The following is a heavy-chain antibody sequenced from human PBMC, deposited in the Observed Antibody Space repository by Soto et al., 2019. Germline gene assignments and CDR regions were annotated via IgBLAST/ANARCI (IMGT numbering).Heavy chain of an antibody. D-gene: IGHD6-13*01. J-gene: IGHJ5*02. V-gene: IGHV3-48*01. CDR1: GFTFSSYS. CDR2: ISSSSSTI. CDR3: AKDLGPYSSSSSLGPVWFDP. Sequence: PGGSLRLSCAASGFTFSSYSMNWVRQAPGKGLEWVSYISSSSSTIYYADSVKGRFTISRDNAKNSLYLQMNSLRAEDTAVYYCAKDLGPYSSSSSLGPVWFDPWRHGPLVSV.